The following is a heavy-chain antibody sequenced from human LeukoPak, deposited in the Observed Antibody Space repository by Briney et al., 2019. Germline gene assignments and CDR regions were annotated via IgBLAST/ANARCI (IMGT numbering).Heavy chain of an antibody. J-gene: IGHJ4*02. Sequence: EASVKVSCKASGGTFSSYAISWVRQAPGQGLEWMGGIIPIFGTANYAQKFQGRVTITADESTSTAYMELSSLRSEDTAVYYCASRMVRGVIFQWDYWGQGTLVTVSS. CDR1: GGTFSSYA. V-gene: IGHV1-69*13. CDR2: IIPIFGTA. CDR3: ASRMVRGVIFQWDY. D-gene: IGHD3-10*01.